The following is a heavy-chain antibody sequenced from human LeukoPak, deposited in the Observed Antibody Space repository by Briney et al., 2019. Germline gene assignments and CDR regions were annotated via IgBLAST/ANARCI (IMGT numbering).Heavy chain of an antibody. CDR3: ARAGKTGAAAFDI. CDR1: GFTFSRYW. J-gene: IGHJ3*02. V-gene: IGHV3-74*01. CDR2: INSDGSST. Sequence: PGGSLRLSCAASGFTFSRYWMHWVRQAPGKGLVWDSRINSDGSSTNYADSVKGRFTISRDNTKNTLYLQMNSLRAEDTAVYYCARAGKTGAAAFDIWGQGTMVTVSS. D-gene: IGHD3-10*01.